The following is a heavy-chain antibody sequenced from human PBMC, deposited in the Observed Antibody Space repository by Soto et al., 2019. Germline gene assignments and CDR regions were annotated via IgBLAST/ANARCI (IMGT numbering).Heavy chain of an antibody. D-gene: IGHD3-22*01. Sequence: ASVKVSCKASGYTFTSYYMHWVRQAPGQGLEWMGIINPSGGSTSYAQKFQGRVTMTRDTSTSTVYMELSSLRSEDTAVYYCARSGRLNYDAIGYYYYGMDVWGQGTTVTVSS. CDR2: INPSGGST. V-gene: IGHV1-46*01. CDR3: ARSGRLNYDAIGYYYYGMDV. J-gene: IGHJ6*02. CDR1: GYTFTSYY.